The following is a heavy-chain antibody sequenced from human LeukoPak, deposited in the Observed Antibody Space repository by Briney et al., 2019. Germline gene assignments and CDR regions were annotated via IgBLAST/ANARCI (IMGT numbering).Heavy chain of an antibody. J-gene: IGHJ4*02. Sequence: GGSLRLSCAASGFTFSGSAIHWVRQASGKGLEWVGRIRDKANSYATAYIASVKGKFTISRDDSKNTAYLQMSSLKTEDTAVYYCTRWDCTTTGCYPFDYWGQGTLVTVSS. V-gene: IGHV3-73*01. CDR2: IRDKANSYAT. CDR1: GFTFSGSA. CDR3: TRWDCTTTGCYPFDY. D-gene: IGHD2-2*01.